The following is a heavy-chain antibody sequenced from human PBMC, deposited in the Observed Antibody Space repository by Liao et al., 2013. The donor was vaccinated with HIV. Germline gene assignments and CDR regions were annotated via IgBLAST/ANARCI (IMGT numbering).Heavy chain of an antibody. CDR2: IDGSGSS. CDR3: ARDHGYDSSGYYYRGTLYH. Sequence: QVQLQESGPRLVRPSETLSLTCSVSHGSISSFYWNWIRQSAGKGLEWIGRIDGSGSSNYNPSLHRRVTLSIDTSKNQFSLNLNSVTAADTAVYYCARDHGYDSSGYYYRGTLYHWAEGTRGHRLL. D-gene: IGHD3-22*01. V-gene: IGHV4-4*07. CDR1: HGSISSFY. J-gene: IGHJ5*02.